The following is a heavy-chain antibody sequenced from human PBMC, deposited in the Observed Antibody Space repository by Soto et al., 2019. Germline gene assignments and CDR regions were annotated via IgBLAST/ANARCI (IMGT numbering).Heavy chain of an antibody. D-gene: IGHD2-21*01. J-gene: IGHJ6*02. V-gene: IGHV5-51*01. CDR1: WYIFTTYW. CDR3: GSNDLVNAMDL. CDR2: IYPGDSET. Sequence: AESLKISCTGSWYIFTTYWIDWVRQMPGKGLEWVAIIYPGDSETRYIPSFQGRVTISVAKCINAAYLKRRSLKASNTSIYSCGSNDLVNAMDLWAQGTTVTVSS.